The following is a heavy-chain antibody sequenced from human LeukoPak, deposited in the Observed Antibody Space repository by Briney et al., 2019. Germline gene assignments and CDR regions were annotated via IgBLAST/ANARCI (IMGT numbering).Heavy chain of an antibody. CDR3: ARCSIAAALAFDP. V-gene: IGHV4-39*07. D-gene: IGHD6-13*01. J-gene: IGHJ5*02. CDR1: GGSISSSRYY. CDR2: IYYSGNT. Sequence: SETLSLTCTVSGGSISSSRYYWGWIRQSPGKGLEWIGTIYYSGNTYYNPSLKSRVTISVDTSRNQFSLKLSSVTAADTAVYYCARCSIAAALAFDPWGQGTLVTVSS.